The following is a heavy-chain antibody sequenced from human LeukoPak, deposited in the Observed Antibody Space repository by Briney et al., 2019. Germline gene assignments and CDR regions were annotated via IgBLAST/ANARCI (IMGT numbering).Heavy chain of an antibody. CDR3: ARAFYGSDYWYFDL. CDR1: GGSISSYY. Sequence: SETLSLTCTVSGGSISSYYWSWIRQPPGKGLEWIGYIYYSGSTNYNPSLKSRVTISVDTSKNQFSLKLSSVTAADTAVYYCARAFYGSDYWYFDLWGRGTLVTVSS. CDR2: IYYSGST. V-gene: IGHV4-59*01. D-gene: IGHD3-10*01. J-gene: IGHJ2*01.